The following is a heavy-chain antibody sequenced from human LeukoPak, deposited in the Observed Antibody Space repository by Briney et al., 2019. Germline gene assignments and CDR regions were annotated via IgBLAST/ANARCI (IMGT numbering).Heavy chain of an antibody. Sequence: SETLSLTCTVSGGSISSGSYYWSWIRQPAGKGLEWIGRIYTSGSTNYNPSLKSRVTISADTSKNQFSLKLSSVTAADTAVYYCARGRVVVVPAAPGPPHYWGQGTLVTVSS. CDR2: IYTSGST. CDR3: ARGRVVVVPAAPGPPHY. J-gene: IGHJ4*02. D-gene: IGHD2-2*01. V-gene: IGHV4-61*02. CDR1: GGSISSGSYY.